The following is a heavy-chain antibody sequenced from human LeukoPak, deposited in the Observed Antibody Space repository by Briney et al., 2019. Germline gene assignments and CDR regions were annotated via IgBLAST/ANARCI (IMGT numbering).Heavy chain of an antibody. CDR2: ISYDGSNK. J-gene: IGHJ4*02. CDR3: ARPPYGDYDNFDY. V-gene: IGHV3-30*04. Sequence: GGSLRLSCAASGFTFSSYAMHWVRQAPGKGLEWVAVISYDGSNKYYADSVKGRSTISRDNSKNTLYLQMNSLRAEDTAVYYCARPPYGDYDNFDYWGQGTLVTVSS. CDR1: GFTFSSYA. D-gene: IGHD4-17*01.